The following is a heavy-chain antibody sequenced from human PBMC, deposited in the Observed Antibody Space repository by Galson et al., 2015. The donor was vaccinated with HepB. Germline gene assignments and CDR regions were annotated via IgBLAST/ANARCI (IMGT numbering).Heavy chain of an antibody. J-gene: IGHJ5*02. Sequence: SLRLSCAASGFTFSSYAMHWVRQAPGKGLEWVAVISYDGSNKYYADSVKGRFTISRDNSKNTLYLQMNSLRAEDTAVYYCARDGRASYCGGDCYLYNWFDPWGQGTLVTVSS. CDR1: GFTFSSYA. V-gene: IGHV3-30*04. CDR3: ARDGRASYCGGDCYLYNWFDP. CDR2: ISYDGSNK. D-gene: IGHD2-21*02.